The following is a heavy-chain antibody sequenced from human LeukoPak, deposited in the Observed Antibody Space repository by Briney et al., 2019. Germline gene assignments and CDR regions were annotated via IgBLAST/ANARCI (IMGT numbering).Heavy chain of an antibody. CDR1: GFTFSSYW. J-gene: IGHJ4*02. D-gene: IGHD5-12*01. Sequence: GGSLRLSCAASGFTFSSYWMSWVRQAPGKGLEWVANIKQDGSEKFYVDSVKGRFTISRDNAKNSLYLQMNSLRAEDTAVYYCANSGYDLYYFDYWGQGTLVTVSS. V-gene: IGHV3-7*01. CDR2: IKQDGSEK. CDR3: ANSGYDLYYFDY.